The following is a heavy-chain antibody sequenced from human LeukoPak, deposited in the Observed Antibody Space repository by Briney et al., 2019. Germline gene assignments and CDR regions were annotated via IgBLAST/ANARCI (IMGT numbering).Heavy chain of an antibody. Sequence: GGSLRLSCVASGLNFDDSAMHWVRQAPGKGLEWVSFTDTSGRYVYYGDSVKGRFTISRDNAKNLLFLQMNGLRAEDTALYYCARGRSITLLRGVAMSDGFDIWGQGAMVAVSS. CDR1: GLNFDDSA. J-gene: IGHJ3*02. CDR3: ARGRSITLLRGVAMSDGFDI. CDR2: TDTSGRYV. V-gene: IGHV3-21*06. D-gene: IGHD3-10*01.